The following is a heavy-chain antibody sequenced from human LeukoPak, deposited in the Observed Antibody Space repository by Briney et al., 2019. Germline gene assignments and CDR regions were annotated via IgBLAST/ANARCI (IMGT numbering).Heavy chain of an antibody. D-gene: IGHD1-26*01. J-gene: IGHJ4*02. CDR2: MNPNSGNT. CDR3: ARDLWELLRFDY. CDR1: GYTFTSYD. Sequence: ASVKVSCKASGYTFTSYDINWVRQATGQGLEWMGWMNPNSGNTGYAQKFQGRVTITRNTSISTAYMELSSLRSDDTAVYYCARDLWELLRFDYWGQGTLVTVSS. V-gene: IGHV1-8*03.